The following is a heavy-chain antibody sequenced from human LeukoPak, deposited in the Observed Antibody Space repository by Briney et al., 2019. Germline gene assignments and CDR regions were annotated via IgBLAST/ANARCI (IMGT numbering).Heavy chain of an antibody. CDR2: IYYSGST. Sequence: TSETLSLTCTVSGGSISSYYWSWIRQPPGKGLEWIGYIYYSGSTNYNPSLKSRVTISVDTSKNQFSLKLSSVTAADTAVYYCARSKYSSSPYFDYWGQGTLVTVSS. CDR1: GGSISSYY. V-gene: IGHV4-59*08. J-gene: IGHJ4*02. D-gene: IGHD6-6*01. CDR3: ARSKYSSSPYFDY.